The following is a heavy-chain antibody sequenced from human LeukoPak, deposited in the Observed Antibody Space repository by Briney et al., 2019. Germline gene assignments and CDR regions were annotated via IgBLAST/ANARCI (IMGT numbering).Heavy chain of an antibody. CDR2: INWNGGST. CDR3: AKYLRKLEGGGGDYYFYMDV. CDR1: GFTFDDYG. V-gene: IGHV3-20*04. Sequence: SGGSLRLSCAASGFTFDDYGMSWVRQAPGKGLEWVSGINWNGGSTGYAESVKGRFTISRDNAKNSLYLQMNSLRAEDTALYYWAKYLRKLEGGGGDYYFYMDVWGKGTTVTVSS. J-gene: IGHJ6*03. D-gene: IGHD3-3*01.